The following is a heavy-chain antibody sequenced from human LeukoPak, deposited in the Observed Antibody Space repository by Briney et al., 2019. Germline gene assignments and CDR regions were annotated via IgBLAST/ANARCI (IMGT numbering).Heavy chain of an antibody. CDR3: ARCCWYFDF. CDR2: IYYSGST. CDR1: GGSISSGDYY. Sequence: SETLSLTCTVSGGSISSGDYYWRWIRQPPGRGLEWIVYIYYSGSTYYNPSLKSRVTISVDTSKNQFSLKLSSVTAADTAVYYCARCCWYFDFWGRGTLVTVSS. J-gene: IGHJ2*01. V-gene: IGHV4-30-4*08.